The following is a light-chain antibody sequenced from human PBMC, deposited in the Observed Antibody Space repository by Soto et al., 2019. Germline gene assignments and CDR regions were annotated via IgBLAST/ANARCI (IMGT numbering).Light chain of an antibody. Sequence: DIQMAQTPSSLSASVGDRVTITCRASQSISSYLNWYQQKPGKAPKLLIYAASNLETGVPSRFSGSGSGTDFNLTISSLQPEDIATYSCQQYDSLPRTFGQGTKVDI. CDR3: QQYDSLPRT. J-gene: IGKJ1*01. V-gene: IGKV1-33*01. CDR2: AAS. CDR1: QSISSY.